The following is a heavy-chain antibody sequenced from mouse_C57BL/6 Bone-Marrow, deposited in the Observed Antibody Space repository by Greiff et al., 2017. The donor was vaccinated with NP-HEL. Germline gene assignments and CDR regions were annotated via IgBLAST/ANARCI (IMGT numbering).Heavy chain of an antibody. Sequence: VQLQQSGPGLVKPSQSLSLTCSVTGYSITSGYYWNWIRQFPGNKLEWMGYISYDGSNNYNPSLKNRISITRDTSKNQFFLKLNSVTTEDTATYYCAKFYGNVFAYWGQGTLVTVSA. CDR3: AKFYGNVFAY. D-gene: IGHD2-1*01. CDR2: ISYDGSN. CDR1: GYSITSGYY. V-gene: IGHV3-6*01. J-gene: IGHJ3*01.